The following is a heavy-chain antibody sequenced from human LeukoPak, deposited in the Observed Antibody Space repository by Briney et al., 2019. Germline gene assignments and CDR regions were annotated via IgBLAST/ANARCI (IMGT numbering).Heavy chain of an antibody. Sequence: GRSLRLSCAASGFTFSSYAMHWVRQAPGKGLEWVAVISYDGSNKYYADSVKGRFTISRDNSKNTLYLQMNSLRAEDTAVYYCARGSRSSGWYTDYWGQGTLVTVSS. CDR1: GFTFSSYA. J-gene: IGHJ4*02. CDR2: ISYDGSNK. V-gene: IGHV3-30-3*01. D-gene: IGHD6-19*01. CDR3: ARGSRSSGWYTDY.